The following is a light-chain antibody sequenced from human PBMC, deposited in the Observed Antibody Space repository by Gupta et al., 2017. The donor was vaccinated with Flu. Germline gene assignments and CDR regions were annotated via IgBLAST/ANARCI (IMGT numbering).Light chain of an antibody. CDR2: EVS. Sequence: QSALTQPASVSGSPGPSITISCTGTSSDVGGYNYVSWYQQHPGKAPNLMIYEVSNRPSGVSNRFSGSKSGTTASLTISGLQAEDEADYYCSSYTSSSTLGVFGGGTKLTVL. CDR1: SSDVGGYNY. J-gene: IGLJ3*02. CDR3: SSYTSSSTLGV. V-gene: IGLV2-14*01.